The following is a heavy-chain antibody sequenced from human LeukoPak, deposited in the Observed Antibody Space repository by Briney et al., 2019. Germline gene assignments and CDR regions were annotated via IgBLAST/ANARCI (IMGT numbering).Heavy chain of an antibody. D-gene: IGHD6-19*01. CDR3: AKDRIDQPWLPTALAI. V-gene: IGHV3-23*01. CDR2: LSGRGGST. Sequence: LAGGSLRLSCAASGFTFSSYAMSWVRQAPGKGLEWVSGLSGRGGSTNYADSVKGRFTISRDNSKNTLYLQMNSLRVDDTAIYYCAKDRIDQPWLPTALAIWGQGTMVTVSA. CDR1: GFTFSSYA. J-gene: IGHJ3*02.